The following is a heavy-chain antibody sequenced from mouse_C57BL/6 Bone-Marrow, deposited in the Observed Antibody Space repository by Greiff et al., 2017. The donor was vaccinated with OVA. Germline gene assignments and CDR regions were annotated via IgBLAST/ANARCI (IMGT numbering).Heavy chain of an antibody. D-gene: IGHD3-3*01. CDR3: ASLGWYFDV. CDR1: GFSLTSYG. V-gene: IGHV2-6*01. Sequence: QVQLKESGPGLVAPSQSLSITCTVSGFSLTSYGVDWVRQSPGKGLEWLGVIWGVGSTNYTSALKSRLSISKDNSKSQVFLKMNSLQTDDTAMYCCASLGWYFDVWGTGTTVTVSS. J-gene: IGHJ1*03. CDR2: IWGVGST.